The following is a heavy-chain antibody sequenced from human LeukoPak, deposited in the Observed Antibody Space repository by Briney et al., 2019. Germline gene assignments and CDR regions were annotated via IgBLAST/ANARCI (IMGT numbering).Heavy chain of an antibody. D-gene: IGHD3-3*01. Sequence: PGGSLRLSCAASGFTFSSYAMSRVRQAPGKGLEWVSAISGSGGSTYYADSVKGRFTISRDNSKNTLYLQMNSLRAEDTAVYYCAKEPNYDFWSGPHYFDYWGQGTLVTVSS. CDR1: GFTFSSYA. CDR3: AKEPNYDFWSGPHYFDY. J-gene: IGHJ4*02. V-gene: IGHV3-23*01. CDR2: ISGSGGST.